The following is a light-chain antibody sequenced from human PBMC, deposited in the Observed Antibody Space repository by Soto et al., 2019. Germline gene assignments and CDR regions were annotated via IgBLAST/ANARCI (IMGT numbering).Light chain of an antibody. CDR3: QQANSLPLT. V-gene: IGKV1-12*01. Sequence: DIPMTQSPSSVSASVGDRVTITCRASQDISSWLAWYQQKPGKAPNLLIYTASSLQGGVPSRFSGSGSGTDFTLTISSLQPEDFATYYCQQANSLPLTFGGGTKVEIK. CDR2: TAS. J-gene: IGKJ4*01. CDR1: QDISSW.